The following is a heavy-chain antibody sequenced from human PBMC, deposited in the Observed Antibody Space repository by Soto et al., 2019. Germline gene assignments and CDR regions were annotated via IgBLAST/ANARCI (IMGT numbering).Heavy chain of an antibody. D-gene: IGHD1-26*01. J-gene: IGHJ5*02. V-gene: IGHV4-39*01. Sequence: SETLSLTCTVSGGSISSSSYYWGWIRQPPGKGLEWIGSIYYSGSTYYNPSLKSRVTISVDTSKNQFSLKLSSVTAADTAVYYCQSGEGINWFDPWGQGTLVTVSS. CDR2: IYYSGST. CDR3: QSGEGINWFDP. CDR1: GGSISSSSYY.